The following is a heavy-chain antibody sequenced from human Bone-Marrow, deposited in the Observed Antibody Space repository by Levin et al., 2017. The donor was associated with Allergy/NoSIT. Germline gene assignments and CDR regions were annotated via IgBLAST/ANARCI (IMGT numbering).Heavy chain of an antibody. J-gene: IGHJ4*02. Sequence: SQTLSLPCAISGDSVSSKSATWNWIRQSPSRGLEWLGRTYYRSKWYIDYAVSVKSRITINPDTSKNQFSLQLDSVTPEDTAVYYCARTTSGSFHFDYWGQGTLVTVSS. CDR1: GDSVSSKSAT. CDR2: TYYRSKWYI. D-gene: IGHD3-22*01. CDR3: ARTTSGSFHFDY. V-gene: IGHV6-1*01.